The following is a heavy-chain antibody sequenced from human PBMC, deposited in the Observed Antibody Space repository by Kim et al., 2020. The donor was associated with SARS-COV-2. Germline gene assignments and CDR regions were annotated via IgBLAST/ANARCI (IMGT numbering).Heavy chain of an antibody. J-gene: IGHJ4*02. Sequence: LKRRVTITGDTSRNQFSLKLSSVTAADTAVYYCARAQIFWGGPSEEYFDYWGQGTLVTVSS. V-gene: IGHV4-39*01. D-gene: IGHD3-3*01. CDR3: ARAQIFWGGPSEEYFDY.